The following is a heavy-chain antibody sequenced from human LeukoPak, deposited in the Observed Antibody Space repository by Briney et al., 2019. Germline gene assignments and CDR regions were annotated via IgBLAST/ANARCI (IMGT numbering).Heavy chain of an antibody. CDR2: ITSDGAT. CDR3: VRIDWVTDF. CDR1: GFPFSAYW. J-gene: IGHJ4*02. Sequence: GGSLRLSCAASGFPFSAYWMLWARQAPGKGLVWVSRITSDGATSYADSVKGRFTISREDAKNTLYLQLNSLRAEDTAVYYCVRIDWVTDFWGQGTLVTVSS. D-gene: IGHD2-21*01. V-gene: IGHV3-74*01.